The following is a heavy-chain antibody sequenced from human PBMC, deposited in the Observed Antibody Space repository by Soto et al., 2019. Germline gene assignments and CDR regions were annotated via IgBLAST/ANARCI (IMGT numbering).Heavy chain of an antibody. J-gene: IGHJ5*02. D-gene: IGHD3-9*01. CDR2: IYYSGST. CDR3: AREGEGYYDILTGYYISNWFDP. Sequence: QVQLQESGPGLVKPSQTLSLTCTVSGGSISSGGYYWSWIRQHPGKGLEWIGYIYYSGSTYYNPSLKTRVTISVDTSKNQFYLKLSSVTAADTAVYYCAREGEGYYDILTGYYISNWFDPWGQGTLVTVSS. V-gene: IGHV4-31*03. CDR1: GGSISSGGYY.